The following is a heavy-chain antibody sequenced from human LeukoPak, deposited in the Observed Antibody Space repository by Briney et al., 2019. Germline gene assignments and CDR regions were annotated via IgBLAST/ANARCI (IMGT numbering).Heavy chain of an antibody. CDR3: ARHIHCSGGSCYSGTYYYYGMDV. CDR1: WSTFTNYL. Sequence: GASLQISCKGSWSTFTNYLIGWGRQLPGKGLEGMGIIYTGDSDNRYSPSCQGQVTISADKSISTAYLPRSSLKASDTAMYYCARHIHCSGGSCYSGTYYYYGMDVWGKGTTVTVSS. CDR2: IYTGDSDN. D-gene: IGHD2-15*01. J-gene: IGHJ6*04. V-gene: IGHV5-51*01.